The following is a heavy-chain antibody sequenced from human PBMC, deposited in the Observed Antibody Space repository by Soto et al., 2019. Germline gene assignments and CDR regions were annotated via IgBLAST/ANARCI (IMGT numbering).Heavy chain of an antibody. V-gene: IGHV3-23*01. D-gene: IGHD3-10*01. J-gene: IGHJ3*02. CDR2: FSGSGGST. CDR3: AKSAYFYGSGSYGAFDI. CDR1: GFTFSSYG. Sequence: GGSLRLSCAASGFTFSSYGMSWVRQAPGKGLEWISGFSGSGGSTYYADSVKGRFTISRDNSKNTLYLQMNSLRAEDTAVYYCAKSAYFYGSGSYGAFDIWGQGTMVTVSS.